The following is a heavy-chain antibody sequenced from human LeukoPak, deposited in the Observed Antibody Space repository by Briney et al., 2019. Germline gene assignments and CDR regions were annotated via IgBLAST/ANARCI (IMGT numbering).Heavy chain of an antibody. J-gene: IGHJ2*01. V-gene: IGHV3-21*01. CDR2: SSTSSSYI. Sequence: GGSLRLSCAASGFTFSRHSMNWVRQAPGKGLEWVSSSSTSSSYIYYADSVKGQFTISRDNAKISLYLQMNSLRAEDTAVYYCARDPENVSGSHSHFDLWGRGTLVTVSS. CDR1: GFTFSRHS. D-gene: IGHD1-26*01. CDR3: ARDPENVSGSHSHFDL.